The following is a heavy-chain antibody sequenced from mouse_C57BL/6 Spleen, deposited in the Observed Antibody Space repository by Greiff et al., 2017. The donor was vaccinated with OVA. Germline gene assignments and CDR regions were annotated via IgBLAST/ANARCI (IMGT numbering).Heavy chain of an antibody. CDR1: GYTFTSYW. Sequence: VQRVESGAELVRPGSSVKLSCKASGYTFTSYWMHWVKQRPIQGLEWIGNIDPSDSETHYNQKFKDKATLTVDKSSSTAYMQLSSLTSEDSAVYYCAREGATYFDVWGTGTTVTVSS. CDR3: AREGATYFDV. J-gene: IGHJ1*03. V-gene: IGHV1-52*01. D-gene: IGHD3-1*01. CDR2: IDPSDSET.